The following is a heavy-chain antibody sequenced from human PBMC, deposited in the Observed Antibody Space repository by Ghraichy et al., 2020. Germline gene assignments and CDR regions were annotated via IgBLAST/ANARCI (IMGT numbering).Heavy chain of an antibody. Sequence: GGSPRLSCAASGFPFSNYAMSWVRQAPGKGLEWVSTISGSGGITYYADSVKGRFTISRANSKNTLYLQIDSLRAEDTAIYYCAKDVASRPRYYFDYWGQGTLVTVSS. CDR2: ISGSGGIT. V-gene: IGHV3-23*01. CDR3: AKDVASRPRYYFDY. CDR1: GFPFSNYA. J-gene: IGHJ4*02. D-gene: IGHD5-12*01.